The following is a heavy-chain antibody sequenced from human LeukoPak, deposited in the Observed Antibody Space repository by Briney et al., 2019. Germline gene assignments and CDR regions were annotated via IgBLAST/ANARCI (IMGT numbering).Heavy chain of an antibody. Sequence: SETLSLTCAVSGGSISSGGYYWSWIRQPPGKGLEWLGYIYYSGSTNYNPSLKSRVTISVDTSKNQFSLKLSSVTAADTAVYYCARDRANWGSTGWYFDLWGRGTLVTVSS. CDR1: GGSISSGGYY. V-gene: IGHV4-61*08. CDR2: IYYSGST. J-gene: IGHJ2*01. D-gene: IGHD7-27*01. CDR3: ARDRANWGSTGWYFDL.